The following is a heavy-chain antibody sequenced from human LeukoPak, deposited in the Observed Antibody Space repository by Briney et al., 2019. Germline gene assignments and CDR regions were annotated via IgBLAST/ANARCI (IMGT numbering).Heavy chain of an antibody. CDR2: ISAYNGNT. V-gene: IGHV1-18*01. J-gene: IGHJ4*02. D-gene: IGHD4-23*01. CDR3: ARDYGGNTNFDY. CDR1: GYTFTSYG. Sequence: ASVKVSCKASGYTFTSYGISWVRRAPGQGLEWMGWISAYNGNTNYAQKLQGRVTMTTDTFTSTAYMELRSLRSDDTAVYYCARDYGGNTNFDYWGQGTLVTVSS.